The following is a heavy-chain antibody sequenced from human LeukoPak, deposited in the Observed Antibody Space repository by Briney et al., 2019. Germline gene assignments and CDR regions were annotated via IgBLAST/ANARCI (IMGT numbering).Heavy chain of an antibody. J-gene: IGHJ3*02. CDR2: IIPILGIA. Sequence: ASVKVSCKASGYTFTSYDINWVRQATGQGLEWMGRIIPILGIANYAQKLQGRVTITADKSTSTAYMELSSLRSEDTAVYYCARVDSSAHDAFDIWGQGTMVTVSS. CDR3: ARVDSSAHDAFDI. D-gene: IGHD3-22*01. V-gene: IGHV1-69*04. CDR1: GYTFTSYD.